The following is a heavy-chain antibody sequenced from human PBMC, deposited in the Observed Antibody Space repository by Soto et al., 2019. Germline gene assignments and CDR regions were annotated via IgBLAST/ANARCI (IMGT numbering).Heavy chain of an antibody. CDR2: IWYDGSNK. V-gene: IGHV3-33*01. D-gene: IGHD3-10*01. CDR1: GFTFSSYG. CDR3: ARDRKDGSGTTQYYFDY. Sequence: GGSLSLSCAASGFTFSSYGMHWVRQAPGKGLEWVAVIWYDGSNKYYADSVKGRFTISRDNSKNTLYLQMNSLRAEDTAVYYCARDRKDGSGTTQYYFDYWGQGTLVTVSS. J-gene: IGHJ4*02.